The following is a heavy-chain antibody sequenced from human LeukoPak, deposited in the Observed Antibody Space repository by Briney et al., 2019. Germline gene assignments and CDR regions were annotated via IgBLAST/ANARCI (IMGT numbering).Heavy chain of an antibody. CDR3: ARAQARKLPFDY. V-gene: IGHV1-18*01. CDR2: ISAYNGNT. CDR1: GYTFTSYA. Sequence: ASVKVSCKASGYTFTSYAMHWVRQAPGQRLEWMGWISAYNGNTNYAQKLQGRVTMTTDTSTSTAYMELRSLRSDDTAVYYCARAQARKLPFDYWGQGTLVTVSS. J-gene: IGHJ4*02.